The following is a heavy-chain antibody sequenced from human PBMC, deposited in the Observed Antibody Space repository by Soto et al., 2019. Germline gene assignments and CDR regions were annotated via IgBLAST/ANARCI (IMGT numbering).Heavy chain of an antibody. J-gene: IGHJ4*02. CDR3: ASANYVDSYVVGPTDY. CDR1: GFIVSANY. V-gene: IGHV3-53*01. CDR2: IFRDDTT. D-gene: IGHD3-10*02. Sequence: EVQLVQSGGGLIQPGWSLRLSCAASGFIVSANYMSWVRQAPGKGREWVSVIFRDDTTYYADSVKGRFTISRDNSKNTLYLQMNSLRAEDTAVYYCASANYVDSYVVGPTDYWGPGTLVTVSS.